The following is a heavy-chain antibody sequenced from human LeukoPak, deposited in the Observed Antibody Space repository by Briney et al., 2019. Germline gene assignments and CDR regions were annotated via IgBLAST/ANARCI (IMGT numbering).Heavy chain of an antibody. CDR1: GFTFSRHY. Sequence: GGSPRLSCAASGFTFSRHYMHWVRQTPGKGLVWVSRINGVGTDKIYADSVKGRFTISRDNSKNTLYLQMNSLRAEDTAVYYCAKSRGWFDPWGQGTLVTVSS. V-gene: IGHV3-74*01. J-gene: IGHJ5*02. CDR3: AKSRGWFDP. CDR2: INGVGTDK.